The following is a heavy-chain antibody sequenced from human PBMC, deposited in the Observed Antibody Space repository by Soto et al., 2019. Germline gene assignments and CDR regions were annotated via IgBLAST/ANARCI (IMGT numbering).Heavy chain of an antibody. J-gene: IGHJ3*02. D-gene: IGHD1-26*01. V-gene: IGHV4-59*01. CDR3: ARVMVRYSGSYYGAFDI. CDR1: GGSISYYY. CDR2: ISYTGST. Sequence: SETLSLTCTVSGGSISYYYWSWIRQPPGKGLEWIGYISYTGSTNYSPSLKSRVTISVDTSKNQISLKLTSVTAADTAMYYCARVMVRYSGSYYGAFDIWGQGTMVTVSS.